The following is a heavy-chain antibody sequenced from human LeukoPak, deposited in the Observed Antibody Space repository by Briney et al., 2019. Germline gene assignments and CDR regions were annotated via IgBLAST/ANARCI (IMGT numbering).Heavy chain of an antibody. V-gene: IGHV4-39*07. Sequence: SETLSLTCTVSGGSISSSSYYWGWIRQPPGKGLEWIGEINHSGSTNYNPSLKSRVTISVDKSKNQFSLKLSSVTAADTAVYYCAILPAGEYYYDSSGSAHWGQGTLVTVSS. J-gene: IGHJ4*02. CDR2: INHSGST. CDR3: AILPAGEYYYDSSGSAH. D-gene: IGHD3-22*01. CDR1: GGSISSSSYY.